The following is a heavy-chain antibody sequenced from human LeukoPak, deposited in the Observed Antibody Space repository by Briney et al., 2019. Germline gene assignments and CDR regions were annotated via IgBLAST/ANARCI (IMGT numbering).Heavy chain of an antibody. D-gene: IGHD6-19*01. J-gene: IGHJ4*02. V-gene: IGHV4-4*07. CDR3: AGNPPQWLVPYFDY. Sequence: SSETLSLTCTVSGGSISSYYWSWIRQPAGKGLEWIGRIYTSGSTNYNPSPKSRVTMSVDTSKNQFSLKLSSVTAADTAVYYCAGNPPQWLVPYFDYWGQGTLVTVSS. CDR2: IYTSGST. CDR1: GGSISSYY.